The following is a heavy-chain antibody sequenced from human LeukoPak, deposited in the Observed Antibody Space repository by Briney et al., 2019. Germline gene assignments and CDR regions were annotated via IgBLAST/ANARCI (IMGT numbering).Heavy chain of an antibody. CDR2: ISGSGDNT. CDR3: ARGRSSGPYFFDY. D-gene: IGHD3-22*01. CDR1: GFTFSNYA. J-gene: IGHJ4*02. Sequence: GGSLRLSCAASGFTFSNYAMSWVRQAPGKGPEWVSIISGSGDNTHYADSVKGRFTISRDNSKNTLYLQMNTLRADDTAVYYCARGRSSGPYFFDYWGQGTLVTVSS. V-gene: IGHV3-23*01.